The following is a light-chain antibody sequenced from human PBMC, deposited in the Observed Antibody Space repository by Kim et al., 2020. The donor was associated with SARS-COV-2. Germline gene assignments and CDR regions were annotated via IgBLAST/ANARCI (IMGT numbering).Light chain of an antibody. Sequence: VHPGQTAPMPCSEDKLQDKFACWYQQKAGQFPVLVIYQDNKRPSGIPERFSRSNSGNTATLTIRGTQPMDEAYFSCQTWDTSTLLFGGGTQLTVL. J-gene: IGLJ2*01. CDR2: QDN. CDR3: QTWDTSTLL. CDR1: KLQDKF. V-gene: IGLV3-1*01.